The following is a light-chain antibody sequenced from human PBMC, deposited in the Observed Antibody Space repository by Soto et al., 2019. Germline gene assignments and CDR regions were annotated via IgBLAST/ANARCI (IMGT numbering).Light chain of an antibody. CDR2: EVS. CDR3: SSYTSSSTDV. CDR1: SSDVGGYKY. V-gene: IGLV2-14*01. Sequence: QSVLTQPASVSGSPGQSITISCTGTSSDVGGYKYVSWYQQHPGKAPKLMIFEVSNRPSGVSNRFSGSKSGNTASLTISGLQAEDEGDYYYSSYTSSSTDVFGTGTKLTVL. J-gene: IGLJ1*01.